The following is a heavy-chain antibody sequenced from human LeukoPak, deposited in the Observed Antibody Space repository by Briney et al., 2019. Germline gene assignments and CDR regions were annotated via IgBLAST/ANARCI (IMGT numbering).Heavy chain of an antibody. CDR3: ARVGYSSGWSYCFDY. D-gene: IGHD6-19*01. CDR2: IRSDGSNK. Sequence: GGSLRLSCAASGFTFSSYGLHWVRQAPGKGLEWVAFIRSDGSNKYYADSVKGRFTISRDNSKNTLYLQMNSLRAEDTAVYYCARVGYSSGWSYCFDYWGQGTLVTVSS. J-gene: IGHJ4*02. CDR1: GFTFSSYG. V-gene: IGHV3-30*02.